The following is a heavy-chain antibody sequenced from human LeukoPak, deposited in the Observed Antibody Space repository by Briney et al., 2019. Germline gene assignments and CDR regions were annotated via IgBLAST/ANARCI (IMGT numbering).Heavy chain of an antibody. CDR1: GFTFSAYW. J-gene: IGHJ4*02. Sequence: PAGTLRLSCAASGFTFSAYWMSWVRQAPGKGLEWVANIKQDSSNKYYVHSVKGRFTISRDNAKNSLYLQINSLRAEDTAVYYCSRRTAVGSFFDFGGQGTAVSVSS. CDR2: IKQDSSNK. V-gene: IGHV3-7*03. CDR3: SRRTAVGSFFDF. D-gene: IGHD3-10*01.